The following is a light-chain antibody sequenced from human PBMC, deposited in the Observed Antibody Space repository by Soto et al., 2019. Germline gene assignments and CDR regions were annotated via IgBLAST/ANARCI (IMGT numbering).Light chain of an antibody. CDR3: QQTYSTPRT. CDR1: RSINTY. CDR2: SAS. V-gene: IGKV1-39*01. J-gene: IGKJ1*01. Sequence: EIHMTQSPASLCASVLDRFTITCRASRSINTYVNWYQQRPGKAPELLIYSASNLHTGAPSRFSGSGSGTDFTFTINNLLPEDFAIYYCQQTYSTPRTFGQGTKVDIK.